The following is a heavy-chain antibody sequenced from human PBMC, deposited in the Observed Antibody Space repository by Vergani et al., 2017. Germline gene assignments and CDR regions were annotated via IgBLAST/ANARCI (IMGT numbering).Heavy chain of an antibody. Sequence: VQLVESGGGLVKPGGSLRLSCAASGFTFSSYSMNWVRQAPGKGLEWVSSISSRSSYIYYADSVKGRFTISRDNAKNTLYLQMNSLRAEDTAVYYCAKEVGWGNWFDPWGQGTLVTVSS. D-gene: IGHD3-16*01. CDR2: ISSRSSYI. V-gene: IGHV3-21*04. CDR1: GFTFSSYS. J-gene: IGHJ5*02. CDR3: AKEVGWGNWFDP.